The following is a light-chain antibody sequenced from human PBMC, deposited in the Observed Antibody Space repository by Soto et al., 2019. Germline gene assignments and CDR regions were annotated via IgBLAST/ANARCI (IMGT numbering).Light chain of an antibody. CDR3: QQSTSSVT. Sequence: EIVMTQSPATLSVSPVERATLSCRASQSVSSNLAWYQQKPGQAPRLLIYGASSRATGIPDRFSGSGSGTDFTVTISRVEPEDFAVYFCQQSTSSVTFGGGTKVDNK. CDR1: QSVSSN. CDR2: GAS. J-gene: IGKJ4*01. V-gene: IGKV3-20*01.